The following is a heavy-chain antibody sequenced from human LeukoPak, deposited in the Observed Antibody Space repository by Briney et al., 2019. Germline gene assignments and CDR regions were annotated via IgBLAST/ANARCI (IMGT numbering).Heavy chain of an antibody. Sequence: GGSLRLSCAASGFTFGSYGMHWVRQAPGKGLEWVTFIRHDGSNKYYADSVKGRFTISRDNSKNTLYLQMNTLRAEDTAVYYCAKGVKHIVVLTAQHYFDYWGQGTLVTVSS. CDR3: AKGVKHIVVLTAQHYFDY. CDR1: GFTFGSYG. V-gene: IGHV3-30*02. J-gene: IGHJ4*02. D-gene: IGHD2-21*02. CDR2: IRHDGSNK.